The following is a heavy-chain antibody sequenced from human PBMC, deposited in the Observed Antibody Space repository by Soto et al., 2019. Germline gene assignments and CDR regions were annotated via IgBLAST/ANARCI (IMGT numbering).Heavy chain of an antibody. CDR1: GYTFTSYD. D-gene: IGHD3-22*01. J-gene: IGHJ4*02. CDR2: MNPNSGKT. Sequence: QVQLVQSGAEVKKPGASVKVSCKASGYTFTSYDINWVRQATGQGLEWMGWMNPNSGKTGYAQKFQGRVTMTRSTSISTAYMELSSLRSEDTAVYYCARGGYYYDSSAYYRPFDSWGQGTLVTVSS. V-gene: IGHV1-8*01. CDR3: ARGGYYYDSSAYYRPFDS.